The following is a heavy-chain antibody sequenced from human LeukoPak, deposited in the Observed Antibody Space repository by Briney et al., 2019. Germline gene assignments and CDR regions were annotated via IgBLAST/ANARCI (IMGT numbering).Heavy chain of an antibody. D-gene: IGHD3-22*01. CDR1: GGSISSYY. V-gene: IGHV4-59*12. CDR3: ARSEYYYNSSGYYDWGYLQH. Sequence: KPSETLSLTCTVSGGSISSYYWSWIRLPPGKGLEWIGYIYYSGSTNQNPSLKSRVTISVDTSKNQFALNLSSVTAPDTAVYYCARSEYYYNSSGYYDWGYLQHWGRGTLVTVSS. CDR2: IYYSGST. J-gene: IGHJ1*01.